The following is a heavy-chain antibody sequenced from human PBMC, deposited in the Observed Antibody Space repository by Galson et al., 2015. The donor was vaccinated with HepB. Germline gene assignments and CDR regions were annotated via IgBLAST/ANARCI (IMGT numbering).Heavy chain of an antibody. CDR2: ISGSGGST. D-gene: IGHD3-22*01. CDR3: AKGQYYGSSGYYRTLDY. J-gene: IGHJ4*02. CDR1: GFTFSSYA. Sequence: SLRLSCAASGFTFSSYAMSWVRQAPGKGLEWVSAISGSGGSTYYADSVKGRFTISRDNSKNTLYLQMNSLRAEDTAVYYCAKGQYYGSSGYYRTLDYWGQGTLVTVSS. V-gene: IGHV3-23*01.